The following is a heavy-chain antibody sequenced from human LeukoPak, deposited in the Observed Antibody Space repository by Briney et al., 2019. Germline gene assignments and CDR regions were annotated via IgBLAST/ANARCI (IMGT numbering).Heavy chain of an antibody. CDR2: IYTSGST. CDR3: ARLSRGAVADY. Sequence: SETLSLTCTVSGGSISSYYWSWIRQPARKGLQWIGRIYTSGSTNYNPSLKRRVTLSVDTSKNQLSLKVSSVTAADTAVYYCARLSRGAVADYWGQGTLVTVSS. V-gene: IGHV4-4*07. CDR1: GGSISSYY. J-gene: IGHJ4*02. D-gene: IGHD6-19*01.